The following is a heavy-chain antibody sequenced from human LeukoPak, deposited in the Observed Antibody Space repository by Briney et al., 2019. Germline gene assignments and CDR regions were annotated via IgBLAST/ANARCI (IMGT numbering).Heavy chain of an antibody. Sequence: SVKVSCKASGGTFSSYAISWVRQAPGQGLEWMGGIIPIFGTANYAQKFQGRVTITADESTSTAYMELSSLRSEDTAVYYCARVRSIAAAGTGWLDYWGQGTLVTVSS. CDR3: ARVRSIAAAGTGWLDY. CDR1: GGTFSSYA. CDR2: IIPIFGTA. V-gene: IGHV1-69*13. D-gene: IGHD6-13*01. J-gene: IGHJ4*02.